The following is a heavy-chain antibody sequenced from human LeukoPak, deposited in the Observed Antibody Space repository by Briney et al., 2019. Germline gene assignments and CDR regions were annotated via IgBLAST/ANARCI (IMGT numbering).Heavy chain of an antibody. J-gene: IGHJ3*02. V-gene: IGHV1-8*03. CDR2: MNPNSGNT. Sequence: ASVKVSCKASGYAFTSYDINWVRQATGQGLEWMGWMNPNSGNTGYAQKFQGRVTITRNTSISTAYMELSSLRSEDTAVYYCARLVGCSSTSCIDAFDIWGQGTMVTVSS. D-gene: IGHD2-2*01. CDR1: GYAFTSYD. CDR3: ARLVGCSSTSCIDAFDI.